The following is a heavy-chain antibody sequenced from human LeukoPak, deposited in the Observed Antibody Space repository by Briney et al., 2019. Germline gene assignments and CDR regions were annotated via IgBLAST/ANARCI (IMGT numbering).Heavy chain of an antibody. V-gene: IGHV3-23*01. Sequence: PGGSLRLSCAASGFTFSSYAMSWVRQAPGKGLEWVSSISGSGGSTYYADSVKGRFTISRDNSKNTLYLQMNSLRAEDTAVYYCAKEAVGGRTNYNWFDPWGQGTLVTVSS. J-gene: IGHJ5*02. CDR1: GFTFSSYA. CDR3: AKEAVGGRTNYNWFDP. D-gene: IGHD3-3*01. CDR2: ISGSGGST.